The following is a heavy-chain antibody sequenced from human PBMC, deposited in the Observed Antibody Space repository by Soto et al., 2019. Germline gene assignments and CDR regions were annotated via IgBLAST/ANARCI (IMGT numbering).Heavy chain of an antibody. CDR3: ARVFGGGDIVLMVYAAIGIDY. J-gene: IGHJ4*02. V-gene: IGHV1-46*01. CDR1: GYTFTSYY. Sequence: QVQLVQSGAEVKKPGASVKVSCKASGYTFTSYYMHWVRQAPGQGLEWMGIINPSGGSTSYAQKFQGRVTMSRVTSKRTIYMELSSLRSEDTAVYCWARVFGGGDIVLMVYAAIGIDYWGQGTLVTVSS. D-gene: IGHD2-8*01. CDR2: INPSGGST.